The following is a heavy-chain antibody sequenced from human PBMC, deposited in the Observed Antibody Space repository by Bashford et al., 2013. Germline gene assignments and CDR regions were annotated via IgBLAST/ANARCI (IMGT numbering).Heavy chain of an antibody. V-gene: IGHV1-18*01. D-gene: IGHD6-19*01. Sequence: VASVKVSCKASGYTFTSYGISWVRQAPGQGLEWMGWISAYNGNTNYAQKLQGRVTMTTDTSTSTAYMELRSLRSDDTAVYYCARVKSSGYHYYYGMDVWGQGTTVTVSS. CDR2: ISAYNGNT. CDR1: GYTFTSYG. J-gene: IGHJ6*02. CDR3: ARVKSSGYHYYYGMDV.